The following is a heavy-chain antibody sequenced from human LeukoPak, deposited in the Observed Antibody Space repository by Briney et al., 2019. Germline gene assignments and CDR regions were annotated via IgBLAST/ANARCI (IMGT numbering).Heavy chain of an antibody. CDR3: TTRPRYYYGLGSYYNFDY. J-gene: IGHJ4*02. Sequence: GGSLRLSCAASGFTFSNAWMSWVRQAPGKGLEWVGRIKSKTDGGTTDYAAPVKGRFTISRDDSKNTLYLQMNSLKTEDTAVYYCTTRPRYYYGLGSYYNFDYWGQGTLVTVSS. CDR2: IKSKTDGGTT. V-gene: IGHV3-15*01. D-gene: IGHD3-10*01. CDR1: GFTFSNAW.